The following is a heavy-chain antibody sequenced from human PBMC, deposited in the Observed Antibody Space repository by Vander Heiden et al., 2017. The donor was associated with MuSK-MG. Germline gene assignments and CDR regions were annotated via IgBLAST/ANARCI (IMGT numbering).Heavy chain of an antibody. CDR2: ISYDGSNK. Sequence: QVQLVESGGGVVQPGRSLRLSWSASGFTLSSYAMHWVRQAPGKGLEWVAVISYDGSNKYYADSVKGRFTISRDNSKNTLYLQMNSLRAEDTAVYYCARGDPGYSSGWYAQSVDYWGQGTLVTVSS. CDR3: ARGDPGYSSGWYAQSVDY. D-gene: IGHD6-19*01. V-gene: IGHV3-30-3*01. J-gene: IGHJ4*02. CDR1: GFTLSSYA.